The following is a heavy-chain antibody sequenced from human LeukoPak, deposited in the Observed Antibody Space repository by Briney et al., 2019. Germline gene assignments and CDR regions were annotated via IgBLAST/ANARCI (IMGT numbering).Heavy chain of an antibody. CDR2: ISTTSGTI. CDR3: ARATYYYVSGSYYVDY. CDR1: GGSVNSSHW. D-gene: IGHD3-10*01. V-gene: IGHV3-48*04. Sequence: ETLSLTCAVSGGSVNSSHWWSWVRQSPGKGLEWVSYISTTSGTIYSADSVKGRFTISRDNAKNSLYLQMNSLRAEDTAVYYCARATYYYVSGSYYVDYWGQGTLVTVSS. J-gene: IGHJ4*02.